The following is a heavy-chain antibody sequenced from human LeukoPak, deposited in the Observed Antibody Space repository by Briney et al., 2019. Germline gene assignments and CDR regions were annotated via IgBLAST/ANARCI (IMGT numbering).Heavy chain of an antibody. CDR1: GFTLSTYA. V-gene: IGHV3-23*01. D-gene: IGHD2-21*01. Sequence: RGSLRLSCAASGFTLSTYAMSWVRQTPGKGLEWVAATSSSDAGTYHADSVRGRFTISRDNSKNTLYLQTNSLRAEDAAVYFCAKAPVTSCRGAYCYPFDSWGQGTLVTVSS. J-gene: IGHJ4*02. CDR3: AKAPVTSCRGAYCYPFDS. CDR2: TSSSDAGT.